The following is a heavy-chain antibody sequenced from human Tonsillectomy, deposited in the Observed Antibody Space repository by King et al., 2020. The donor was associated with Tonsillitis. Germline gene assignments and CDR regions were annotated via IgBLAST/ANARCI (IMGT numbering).Heavy chain of an antibody. Sequence: DVQLVESGGGLVQPGGSLRLSCAASGFTFSSYWMSWVRQAPGKGLEWVANIKQDGSEKYYVDSVKGRFTISRDNAKNSLYLQMNSLRAEETVVYFCARVSGTIFGVVLPHLDYWGQGTLVTVSS. CDR3: ARVSGTIFGVVLPHLDY. CDR1: GFTFSSYW. J-gene: IGHJ4*02. D-gene: IGHD3-3*01. V-gene: IGHV3-7*01. CDR2: IKQDGSEK.